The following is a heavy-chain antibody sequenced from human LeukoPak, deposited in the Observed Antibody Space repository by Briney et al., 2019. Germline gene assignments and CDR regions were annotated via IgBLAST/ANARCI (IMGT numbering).Heavy chain of an antibody. CDR3: ARGRVTDRGREFDY. Sequence: ASVKVSCKASGYTFTSYDINWVRQATGQGLEWMGWMNPNSGNTGYAQKFQGRVTITRNTSISTAYMELSSLRSEDTAVYYCARGRVTDRGREFDYWGQGTLVTVSS. V-gene: IGHV1-8*03. CDR2: MNPNSGNT. D-gene: IGHD5-24*01. J-gene: IGHJ4*02. CDR1: GYTFTSYD.